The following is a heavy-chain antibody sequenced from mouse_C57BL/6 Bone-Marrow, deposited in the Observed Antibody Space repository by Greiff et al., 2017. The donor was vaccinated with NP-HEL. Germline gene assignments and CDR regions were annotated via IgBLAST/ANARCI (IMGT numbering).Heavy chain of an antibody. V-gene: IGHV1-18*01. D-gene: IGHD3-2*02. Sequence: VQLQQSGPELVKPGASVKIPCKASGYAFTDYNMDWVKQSHGKSLEWIGDINPNNGGTIYNQKFKGKATLTVDKSSSTAYMELRSLTSEDTAVYYCARSGAQATYYFDYWGQGTTLTVSS. CDR2: INPNNGGT. CDR1: GYAFTDYN. J-gene: IGHJ2*01. CDR3: ARSGAQATYYFDY.